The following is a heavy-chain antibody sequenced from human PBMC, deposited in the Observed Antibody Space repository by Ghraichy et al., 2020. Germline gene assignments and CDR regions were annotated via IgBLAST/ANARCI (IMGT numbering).Heavy chain of an antibody. CDR3: ARGGRDYYDSSGYYLDY. D-gene: IGHD3-22*01. CDR2: IYYSGST. CDR1: GGSVSSGSYY. Sequence: SQTLSLTCTVSGGSVSSGSYYWSWIRQPPGKGLEWIGYIYYSGSTNYNPSLKSRVTISVDTSKNQFSLKLSSVTAADTAVYYCARGGRDYYDSSGYYLDYWGQGTLVTVSS. J-gene: IGHJ4*02. V-gene: IGHV4-61*01.